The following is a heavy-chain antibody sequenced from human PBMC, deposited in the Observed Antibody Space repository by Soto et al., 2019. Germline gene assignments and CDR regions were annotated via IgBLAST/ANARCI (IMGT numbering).Heavy chain of an antibody. V-gene: IGHV3-53*04. CDR1: GFTVSSNY. Sequence: GGSVRLSCAASGFTVSSNYMSWVRQAPGKGLEWVSVIYSGGSTYYADSVKGRFTISRHNSKNTLYLQMNSLRAEDTAVYYCARYGDYESWYFDLWDRGTLVTVSS. CDR2: IYSGGST. D-gene: IGHD4-17*01. CDR3: ARYGDYESWYFDL. J-gene: IGHJ2*01.